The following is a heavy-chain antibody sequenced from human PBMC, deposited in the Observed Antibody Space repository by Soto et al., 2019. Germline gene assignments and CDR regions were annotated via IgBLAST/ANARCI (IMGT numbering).Heavy chain of an antibody. V-gene: IGHV3-30*03. CDR2: ISSDGSYK. D-gene: IGHD3-22*01. CDR3: VRYYYHSSVPDY. J-gene: IGHJ4*02. Sequence: GGSLRLSCQASGFTFSSNAMHWVRQAPGKGLEWVAFISSDGSYKFFADSVKGRFTISRDNSKNTLFLEMNSLGAEDTAVYYCVRYYYHSSVPDYWGQGTLVTVSS. CDR1: GFTFSSNA.